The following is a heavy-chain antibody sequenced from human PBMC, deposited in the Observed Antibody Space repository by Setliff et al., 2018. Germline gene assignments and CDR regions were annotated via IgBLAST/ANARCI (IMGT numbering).Heavy chain of an antibody. CDR1: GGSISNTYYY. V-gene: IGHV4-61*09. Sequence: TSETLSLTCTVSGGSISNTYYYWSWIRQPAGQGLEWIGQIYTSWSTNYNPSLKSRVTISVDTSKNQFSLKLTSMTAADTAVYFCAREGRSSTRGWYMDAWGKGTSVTVSS. J-gene: IGHJ6*03. CDR2: IYTSWST. CDR3: AREGRSSTRGWYMDA. D-gene: IGHD2-2*01.